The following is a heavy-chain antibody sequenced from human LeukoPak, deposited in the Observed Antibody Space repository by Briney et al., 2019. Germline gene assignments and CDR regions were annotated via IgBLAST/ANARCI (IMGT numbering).Heavy chain of an antibody. CDR3: ARGAPGIAVAGTKGYYYYGMDV. Sequence: GGSLRLSCAASGFTFSSYWMTWVRQAPGKGLEWVAHIKQDGSDKYYVDSVKGRFTISRDNAKNSLYLQMNSLRAEDTAVYYCARGAPGIAVAGTKGYYYYGMDVWGQGTTVTVSS. J-gene: IGHJ6*02. CDR2: IKQDGSDK. V-gene: IGHV3-7*01. D-gene: IGHD6-19*01. CDR1: GFTFSSYW.